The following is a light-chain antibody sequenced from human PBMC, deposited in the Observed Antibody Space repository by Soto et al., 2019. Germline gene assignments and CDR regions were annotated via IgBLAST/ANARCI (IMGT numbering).Light chain of an antibody. CDR1: QSVSSSY. V-gene: IGKV3-20*01. J-gene: IGKJ2*01. CDR2: GAS. Sequence: EIVLTQSPGTLSLSPGERATLSCRASQSVSSSYLAWYQQRPGQAPRLLIYGASSRATGIPGRFSGSGSGTDFTLTVSRLEPEDCAVYYCQQYGSSSGTFGQGTKLEIK. CDR3: QQYGSSSGT.